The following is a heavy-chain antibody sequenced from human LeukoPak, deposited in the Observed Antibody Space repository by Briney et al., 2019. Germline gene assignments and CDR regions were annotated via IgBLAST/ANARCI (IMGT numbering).Heavy chain of an antibody. V-gene: IGHV4-61*02. CDR2: IYTSGST. CDR3: ARGLGSGSYYHY. CDR1: GGSISSGSYY. Sequence: SETLSLTCTVSGGSISSGSYYWSWIRQPAGKGLEWIGRIYTSGSTNYNPSLKSRVTISVDTSKNQFSLKLNSVTAADTAVYYCARGLGSGSYYHYWGQGTLVTVSS. J-gene: IGHJ4*02. D-gene: IGHD3-10*01.